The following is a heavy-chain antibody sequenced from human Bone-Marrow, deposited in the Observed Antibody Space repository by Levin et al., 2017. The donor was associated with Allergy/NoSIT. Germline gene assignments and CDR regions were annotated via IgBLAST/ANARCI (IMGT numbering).Heavy chain of an antibody. CDR2: VSWNSGTI. V-gene: IGHV3-9*01. J-gene: IGHJ6*02. Sequence: GGSLRLSCAASGFTFTDYAIHWIRQAPGRGLEWVSGVSWNSGTISYADSVKGRFTISRDNAKNSLYLQMNSLRTEDTALYFCARHKDYGGNGYYYYGMDVWGQGTTVTVSS. CDR1: GFTFTDYA. D-gene: IGHD4-23*01. CDR3: ARHKDYGGNGYYYYGMDV.